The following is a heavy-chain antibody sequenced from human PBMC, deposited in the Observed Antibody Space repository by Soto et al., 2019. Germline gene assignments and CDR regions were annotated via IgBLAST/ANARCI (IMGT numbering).Heavy chain of an antibody. CDR2: MNPNSGNT. D-gene: IGHD3-3*01. J-gene: IGHJ5*02. CDR3: ARGSYDFWSGYYTRRSYNWFDP. Sequence: ASVKVSCKASGYTFTGYYMHWVRQAPGQGLEWMGWMNPNSGNTGYAQKFQGRVTMTRNTSISTAYMELSSLRSEDTAVYYCARGSYDFWSGYYTRRSYNWFDPWGQGTLVTVSS. CDR1: GYTFTGYY. V-gene: IGHV1-8*02.